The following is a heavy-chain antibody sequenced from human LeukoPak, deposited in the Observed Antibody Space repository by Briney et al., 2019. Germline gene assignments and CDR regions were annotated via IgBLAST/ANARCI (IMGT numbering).Heavy chain of an antibody. CDR3: ARRNYFDY. V-gene: IGHV4-34*01. CDR1: GGSFSGYY. Sequence: SETLSLTCAVYGGSFSGYYWSGIRQPPGKGLEWIGEINHSGSTNYNPSLKSRVTISVDTSKNQFSLKLSSVTAADTAVYYCARRNYFDYWGQGTLVTVSS. J-gene: IGHJ4*02. CDR2: INHSGST.